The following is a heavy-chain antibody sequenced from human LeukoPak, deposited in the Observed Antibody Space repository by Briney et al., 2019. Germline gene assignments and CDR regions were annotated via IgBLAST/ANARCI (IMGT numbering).Heavy chain of an antibody. Sequence: PSETLSLTCTVSGGSISSGGYYWSWIRQHPGKGLEWLGYIYYSGSTYYNPSLKSRVTISVDTSKNQFSLKLSSVTAADTAVYYCARYVLRYFDWLRNDAFDIWGQGTMVTVSS. D-gene: IGHD3-9*01. V-gene: IGHV4-31*03. J-gene: IGHJ3*02. CDR2: IYYSGST. CDR3: ARYVLRYFDWLRNDAFDI. CDR1: GGSISSGGYY.